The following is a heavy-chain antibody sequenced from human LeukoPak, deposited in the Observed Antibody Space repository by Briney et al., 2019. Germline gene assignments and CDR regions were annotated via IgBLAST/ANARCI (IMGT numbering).Heavy chain of an antibody. CDR2: IYSGGST. Sequence: GGSLRLSCAASGFTVSSNYMSWVRQAPGKGLEWVSVIYSGGSTYYADSVKGRFTISRDNSKNTLYLQMNSLRAEDTAVYYCARDIYVADAFDIWGQGTMVTVSS. CDR1: GFTVSSNY. V-gene: IGHV3-53*01. D-gene: IGHD5/OR15-5a*01. CDR3: ARDIYVADAFDI. J-gene: IGHJ3*02.